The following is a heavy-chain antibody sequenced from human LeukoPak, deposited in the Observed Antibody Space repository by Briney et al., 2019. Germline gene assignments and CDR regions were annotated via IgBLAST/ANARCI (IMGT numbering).Heavy chain of an antibody. Sequence: SETLSLTCAVSGYSISRGYYWGWIRQPPGKGLEWIGSMYHGGITYYNSSLESRVTISVDTSKNQFSLKLSSVTAADTAVYYCARIGVVVMVDNWFDPWGQGTLVTVSS. V-gene: IGHV4-38-2*01. CDR3: ARIGVVVMVDNWFDP. D-gene: IGHD2-8*01. J-gene: IGHJ5*02. CDR1: GYSISRGYY. CDR2: MYHGGIT.